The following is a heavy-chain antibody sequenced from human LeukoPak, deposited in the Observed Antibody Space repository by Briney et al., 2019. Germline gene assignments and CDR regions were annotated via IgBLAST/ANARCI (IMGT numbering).Heavy chain of an antibody. CDR2: ISSSSSYI. D-gene: IGHD6-19*01. Sequence: GGSLRLSCAASGFTFSSYSMNWVRQAPGKGLEWVSSISSSSSYIYYEDSVKGRFTISRDNAKNSLYLQMNSLRAEDTAVYYCARCDVAVAGEAGYYGMDVWGQGTTVTVSS. CDR1: GFTFSSYS. CDR3: ARCDVAVAGEAGYYGMDV. J-gene: IGHJ6*02. V-gene: IGHV3-21*01.